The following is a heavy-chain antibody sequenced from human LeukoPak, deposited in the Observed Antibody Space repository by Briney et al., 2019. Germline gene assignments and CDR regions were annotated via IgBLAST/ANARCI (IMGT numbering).Heavy chain of an antibody. J-gene: IGHJ4*02. D-gene: IGHD3-10*01. CDR1: GGSIRSYY. CDR3: ARRWGSGSYFRY. CDR2: INHSGST. Sequence: PSETLSLTCTVSGGSIRSYYWSWIRQPPGKGLEWIGEINHSGSTNYNPSLKSRVTISVDTSKNQFSLKLSSVTAADTAVYYCARRWGSGSYFRYWGQGTLVTVSS. V-gene: IGHV4-34*01.